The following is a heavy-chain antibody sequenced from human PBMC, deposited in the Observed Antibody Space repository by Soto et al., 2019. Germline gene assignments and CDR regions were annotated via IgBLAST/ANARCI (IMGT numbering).Heavy chain of an antibody. J-gene: IGHJ4*02. Sequence: QVQLVESGGGVVQPGRSLRLSCAASGFTLRNFAMHWLRQAPGKGLEWVAVIAYDGSAKYYADSVKGRFTISRDNSKNTVDLKMSSLRGDDTALYYCAREHGDGGHVHSDGTPDHWGQGTLVTVSS. V-gene: IGHV3-30-3*01. CDR3: AREHGDGGHVHSDGTPDH. CDR2: IAYDGSAK. D-gene: IGHD1-1*01. CDR1: GFTLRNFA.